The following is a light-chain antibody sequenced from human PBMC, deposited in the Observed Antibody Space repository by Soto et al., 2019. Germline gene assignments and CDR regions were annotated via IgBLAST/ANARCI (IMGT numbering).Light chain of an antibody. V-gene: IGKV3D-15*01. CDR2: DTA. J-gene: IGKJ4*01. CDR1: QSVDND. CDR3: QQYNNWPLT. Sequence: ELVMTQSPATLSVSPGDRATLSCRASQSVDNDLAWYQQKPGQPPRLLIYDTATSATGIPARFSGSQSGTEFTLTISSLLSEDFAVYSCQQYNNWPLTFGGGTKVEIK.